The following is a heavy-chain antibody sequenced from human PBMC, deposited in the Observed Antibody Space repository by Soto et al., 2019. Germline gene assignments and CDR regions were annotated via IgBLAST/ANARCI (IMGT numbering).Heavy chain of an antibody. V-gene: IGHV1-69*04. CDR3: ATSYGSGYRAFDY. D-gene: IGHD3-10*01. J-gene: IGHJ4*02. CDR2: VNPILSMS. CDR1: GDTFSFYS. Sequence: QVQLVQSGAEVKRPGSSVKVSCKASGDTFSFYSINWVRQAPGLGLEWMGRVNPILSMSNYAQRVQGRVTXTXEXXTSTAYMELSGLRSEDTAMYYCATSYGSGYRAFDYWGQGALVTVSS.